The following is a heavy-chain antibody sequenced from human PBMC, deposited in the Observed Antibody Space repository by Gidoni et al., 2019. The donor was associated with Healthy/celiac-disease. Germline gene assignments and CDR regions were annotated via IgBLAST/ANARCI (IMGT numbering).Heavy chain of an antibody. D-gene: IGHD6-13*01. CDR3: ARASSSWLPFDY. V-gene: IGHV3-53*01. Sequence: VQLVESGGGLIQPGGSLRLSCAASGSTVSSNYMSWVRQAPGKGLEWVAVIYSGGSTYYADSVKGRFTISRDNSKNTLYLQMNSLRAEDTAVYYCARASSSWLPFDYWGQGTLVTVSS. CDR1: GSTVSSNY. CDR2: IYSGGST. J-gene: IGHJ4*02.